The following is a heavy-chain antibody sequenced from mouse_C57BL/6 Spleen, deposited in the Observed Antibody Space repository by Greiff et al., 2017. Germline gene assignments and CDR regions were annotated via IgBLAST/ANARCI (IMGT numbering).Heavy chain of an antibody. V-gene: IGHV1-64*01. D-gene: IGHD2-12*01. Sequence: VQLQQSGAELVKPGASVKLSCKASGYTFTSYWMHWVKQRPGQGLEWIGMIHPNSGSTNYNEKFKSKATLTVDKSSSTAYMQLSSLTSEDSAVYYCARPFTTGYFDYWGQGTTLTVSS. J-gene: IGHJ2*01. CDR1: GYTFTSYW. CDR2: IHPNSGST. CDR3: ARPFTTGYFDY.